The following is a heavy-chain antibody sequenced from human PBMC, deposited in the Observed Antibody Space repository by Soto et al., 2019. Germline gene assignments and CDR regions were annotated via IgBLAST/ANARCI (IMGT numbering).Heavy chain of an antibody. Sequence: GASVKVSCKASGYTFTSYAIDWVRQAPGQRLEWMGWINAGNGNTKYSQKFQGRVTITRDTSASTAYMELSSLRSEDTAVYYCARDLFDSSSGPFYYYYGMDVWGQGTTVTVSS. J-gene: IGHJ6*02. CDR2: INAGNGNT. D-gene: IGHD6-6*01. CDR1: GYTFTSYA. V-gene: IGHV1-3*01. CDR3: ARDLFDSSSGPFYYYYGMDV.